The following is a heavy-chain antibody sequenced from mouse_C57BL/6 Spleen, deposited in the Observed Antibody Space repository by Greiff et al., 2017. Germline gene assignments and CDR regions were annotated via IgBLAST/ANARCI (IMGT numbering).Heavy chain of an antibody. CDR3: ARALPGY. Sequence: EVMLVEPGGGLVKPGGSLKLSCAASGFTFSDSGMHWVRQAPVKGLAWVAYFSSGSSTIYYADTVKGRFTISRDNAKNTLFLQMTSLRSEDTAMYSCARALPGYWGQGTTLTVSS. CDR1: GFTFSDSG. CDR2: FSSGSSTI. J-gene: IGHJ2*01. V-gene: IGHV5-17*01.